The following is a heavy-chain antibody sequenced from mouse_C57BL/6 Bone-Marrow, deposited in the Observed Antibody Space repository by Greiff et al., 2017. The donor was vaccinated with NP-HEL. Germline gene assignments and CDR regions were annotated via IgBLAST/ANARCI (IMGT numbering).Heavy chain of an antibody. CDR1: GYTFTSYW. V-gene: IGHV1-5*01. CDR3: TSKIYYGNYGFFDY. J-gene: IGHJ2*01. CDR2: IYPGNSDT. Sequence: VQLQQSGTVLARPGASVKMSCKTSGYTFTSYWMHWVKQRPGQGLEWIGAIYPGNSDTSYNQKFKGKAKLTAVTSASTAYMELSSLTNEDSAVYYCTSKIYYGNYGFFDYWGQGTTLTVSS. D-gene: IGHD2-1*01.